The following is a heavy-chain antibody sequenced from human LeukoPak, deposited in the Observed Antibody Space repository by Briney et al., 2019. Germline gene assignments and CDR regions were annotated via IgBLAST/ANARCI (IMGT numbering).Heavy chain of an antibody. CDR1: GFTFSSYA. J-gene: IGHJ5*02. D-gene: IGHD3-10*01. CDR3: TRDPSPYGNGNNWFDR. CDR2: ISYDGSNK. V-gene: IGHV3-30*04. Sequence: GGSLRVSCAASGFTFSSYAMRWVRQAPGKGLEWVADISYDGSNKYYADSVKGRFTISRDNSKNTLYVQMNSLRAEGTAVYYCTRDPSPYGNGNNWFDRWGQGTLVTVSS.